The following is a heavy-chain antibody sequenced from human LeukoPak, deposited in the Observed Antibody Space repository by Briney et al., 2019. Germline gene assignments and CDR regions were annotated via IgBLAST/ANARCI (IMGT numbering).Heavy chain of an antibody. CDR3: ARVPIDFWSGYHEVHFDY. Sequence: GGSLRLSCAASGFTFSSYGMHWVRQAPGKGLEWVAVISYDGSNKYYADSVKGRFTISRDNSKNTLYLQMNSLRTEDTAVYYCARVPIDFWSGYHEVHFDYWGQGTLVTVSS. CDR2: ISYDGSNK. CDR1: GFTFSSYG. D-gene: IGHD3-3*01. V-gene: IGHV3-30*03. J-gene: IGHJ4*02.